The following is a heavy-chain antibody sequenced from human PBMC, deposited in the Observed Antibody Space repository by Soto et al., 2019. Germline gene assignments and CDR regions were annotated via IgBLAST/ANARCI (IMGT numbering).Heavy chain of an antibody. CDR1: GFNFGGSW. Sequence: PGGSLRLSCAASGFNFGGSWMTWVRQALGKGLEWLAKINPDGSGEYYVDSVKGRFTISRDNAKSSLFFQMHSLRDEDTAVYFCAREHYFGLDYWGQGTLVTVSS. CDR2: INPDGSGE. D-gene: IGHD1-26*01. CDR3: AREHYFGLDY. J-gene: IGHJ4*02. V-gene: IGHV3-7*04.